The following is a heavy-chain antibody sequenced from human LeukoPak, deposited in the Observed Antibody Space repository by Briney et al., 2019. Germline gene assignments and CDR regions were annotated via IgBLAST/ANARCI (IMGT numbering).Heavy chain of an antibody. CDR1: GFTFSSYW. J-gene: IGHJ4*02. CDR2: IKQDGSEK. CDR3: ASSQYRLTNPSEDY. Sequence: AGGSLRLSCAASGFTFSSYWMSWVRQAPGKGLEWVANIKQDGSEKYYVDSVKGRFTISRDNAKDSLYLQMNSLRAEDTAVYYCASSQYRLTNPSEDYWGQGTLVTVSS. V-gene: IGHV3-7*01. D-gene: IGHD1-1*01.